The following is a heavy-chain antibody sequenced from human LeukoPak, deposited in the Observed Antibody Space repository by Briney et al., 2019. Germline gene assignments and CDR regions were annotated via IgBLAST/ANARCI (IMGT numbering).Heavy chain of an antibody. J-gene: IGHJ4*02. V-gene: IGHV4-59*08. CDR3: ARLEITYYDILTGTAASNYFDY. Sequence: PSETLSLTCTVSGGSISSYYWSWIRQPPGKGLEWIGYIYYSGSTNYNPSLKSRVTISVDTSKNQFSLKLSSVTAADTAVYYCARLEITYYDILTGTAASNYFDYWGQGTLVTVSS. CDR2: IYYSGST. D-gene: IGHD3-9*01. CDR1: GGSISSYY.